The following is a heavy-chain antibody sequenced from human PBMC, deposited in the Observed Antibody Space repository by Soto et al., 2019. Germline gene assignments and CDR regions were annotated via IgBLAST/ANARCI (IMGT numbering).Heavy chain of an antibody. Sequence: ISCEGRGGKFSRSRMNWVRQDKGEGLEWVSSISSSSSYIYYADSVKGRFTISRDNAKNSLYLQMNSLRAEDTAVYYCASEDYGDYDVYYYYYGMDVWGQGTTVTVSS. D-gene: IGHD4-17*01. CDR2: ISSSSSYI. CDR1: GGKFSRSR. J-gene: IGHJ6*02. V-gene: IGHV3-21*01. CDR3: ASEDYGDYDVYYYYYGMDV.